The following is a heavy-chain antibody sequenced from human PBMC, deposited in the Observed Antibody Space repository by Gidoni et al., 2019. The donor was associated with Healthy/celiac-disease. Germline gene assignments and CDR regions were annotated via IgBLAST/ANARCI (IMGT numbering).Heavy chain of an antibody. CDR1: GFTFSSYS. D-gene: IGHD6-13*01. CDR3: ARGFGGIGDY. Sequence: EVQLVESGGGRVKPGGSLRLSCAASGFTFSSYSMNWVRQDPGKGLEWVSSVSSSSSYIYYADSVKGRFTISRDNAKNSLYLQMNSLRAEDTAVYYCARGFGGIGDYWGQGTLVTVSS. CDR2: VSSSSSYI. J-gene: IGHJ4*02. V-gene: IGHV3-21*01.